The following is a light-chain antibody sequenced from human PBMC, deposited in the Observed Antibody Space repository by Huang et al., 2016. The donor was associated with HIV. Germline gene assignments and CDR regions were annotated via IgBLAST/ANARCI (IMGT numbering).Light chain of an antibody. CDR3: QYGET. Sequence: DIQMTQSPSTLSAFVGDRLTTTCRAGQHISSWLAWYQQKPGKAPRLLNDEISSLERGVATRLSGSGSGTEFTLTISSLQPDDIGTYYCQYGETFGQRSKVEVK. J-gene: IGKJ1*01. CDR2: EIS. V-gene: IGKV1-5*03. CDR1: QHISSW.